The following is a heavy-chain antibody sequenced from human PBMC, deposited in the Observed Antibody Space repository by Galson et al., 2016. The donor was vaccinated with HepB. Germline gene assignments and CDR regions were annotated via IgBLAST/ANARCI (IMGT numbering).Heavy chain of an antibody. D-gene: IGHD2-15*01. Sequence: SLRLSCAASGFMFSSYDMHWVRQVTGKGLEWVSAIGKRGDTHYPDSLKGRFTLSRENAKNSLYLQMNSLRAEDTAVYYCARSYCSGGDCYGEHYYGMDVWGQGTTVTVSS. J-gene: IGHJ6*02. CDR1: GFMFSSYD. V-gene: IGHV3-13*01. CDR3: ARSYCSGGDCYGEHYYGMDV. CDR2: IGKRGDT.